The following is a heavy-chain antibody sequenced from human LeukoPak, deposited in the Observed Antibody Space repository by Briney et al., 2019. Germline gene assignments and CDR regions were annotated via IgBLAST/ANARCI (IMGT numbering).Heavy chain of an antibody. D-gene: IGHD6-13*01. CDR2: IYYSGTT. Sequence: SETLSLTCTVSGGSISSHYWSWIRQPPGKGLEWIGYIYYSGTTNYNPSLKSRVTISVDTSKNQFSLKLSSVTAADTAVYYCARGVYIAAARYGYWGQGTLVTVSS. V-gene: IGHV4-59*11. J-gene: IGHJ4*02. CDR1: GGSISSHY. CDR3: ARGVYIAAARYGY.